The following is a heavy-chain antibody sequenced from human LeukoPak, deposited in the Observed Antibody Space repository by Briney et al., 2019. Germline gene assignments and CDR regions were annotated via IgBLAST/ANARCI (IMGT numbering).Heavy chain of an antibody. CDR2: IIPIFGTA. J-gene: IGHJ4*02. D-gene: IGHD3-22*01. Sequence: ASVKVSCKASGGTFSSYAISWVRQATGQGLEWMGGIIPIFGTANYAQKFQGRVTITADESTSTAYMELSSLRSEDTAVYYCARAQYYYDSSGYYPDYWGQGTLVTVSS. CDR1: GGTFSSYA. CDR3: ARAQYYYDSSGYYPDY. V-gene: IGHV1-69*13.